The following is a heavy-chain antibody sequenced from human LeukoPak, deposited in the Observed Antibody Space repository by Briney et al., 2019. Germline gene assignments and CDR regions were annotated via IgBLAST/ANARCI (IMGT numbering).Heavy chain of an antibody. D-gene: IGHD4-17*01. CDR1: GFSSRDYA. V-gene: IGHV3-23*01. J-gene: IGHJ4*02. Sequence: GGSLRLSCEASGFSSRDYAMNWVRQAPGKGLEWVASVGGSGGSTHYADSVKGRFTISRDNSKNTLYLQMNSLRAEDTAVYYCARVFPSVTPKHTEHFDYWGQGTLVTVSS. CDR2: VGGSGGST. CDR3: ARVFPSVTPKHTEHFDY.